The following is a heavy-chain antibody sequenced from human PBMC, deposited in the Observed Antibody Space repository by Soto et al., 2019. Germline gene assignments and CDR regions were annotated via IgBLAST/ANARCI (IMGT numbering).Heavy chain of an antibody. CDR1: GFTFDDYA. Sequence: SLRLSCAASGFTFDDYAMHWVRQAPGKGLEWVSGISWNSGSIGYADSVKGRFTISRDNAKNSLYLQMNSLRAEDTALYYCAKGLGSSSVSPIDYWGQGTLVTVS. CDR3: AKGLGSSSVSPIDY. J-gene: IGHJ4*02. D-gene: IGHD6-6*01. V-gene: IGHV3-9*01. CDR2: ISWNSGSI.